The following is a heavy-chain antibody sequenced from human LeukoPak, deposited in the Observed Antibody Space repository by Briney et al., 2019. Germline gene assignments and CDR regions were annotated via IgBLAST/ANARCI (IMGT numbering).Heavy chain of an antibody. V-gene: IGHV3-7*01. J-gene: IGHJ4*02. CDR1: VFTFNYHW. D-gene: IGHD6-13*01. CDR2: IKNDRAVK. CDR3: AKDSYSKGDF. Sequence: VGSLRLSCAASVFTFNYHWTTWDSQTPGEGLEWVANIKNDRAVKSYVVSVKGRFTISRENAKNSLYLQMNILRAENTAVYHGAKDSYSKGDFWGQGVLVTVST.